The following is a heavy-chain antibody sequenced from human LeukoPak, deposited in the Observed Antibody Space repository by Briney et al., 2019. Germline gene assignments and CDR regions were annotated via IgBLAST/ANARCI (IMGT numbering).Heavy chain of an antibody. Sequence: PGGSLRLSCAASGFTFSSYAMHWVRQAPGKGLEWVAVISYDGSNKYYADSVKGRFTISRDNAKNSLYLQMNSLRAEDTAVYYCARGDYYGSGSQVYWGQGTLVTVSS. CDR2: ISYDGSNK. CDR3: ARGDYYGSGSQVY. CDR1: GFTFSSYA. J-gene: IGHJ4*02. V-gene: IGHV3-30-3*01. D-gene: IGHD3-10*01.